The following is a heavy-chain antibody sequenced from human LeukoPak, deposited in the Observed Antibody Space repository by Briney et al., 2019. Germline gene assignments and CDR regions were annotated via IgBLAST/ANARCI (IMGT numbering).Heavy chain of an antibody. J-gene: IGHJ5*02. V-gene: IGHV4-4*07. CDR3: ARARNGVNYDFWSGYYPFDP. CDR1: GGSISSYY. CDR2: IYTSGST. Sequence: SETLSLTCTVSGGSISSYYWSWIRQPAGKGLEWIGRIYTSGSTNYSPSLKSRVTMSVDTSKNQFSLKLSSVTAADTAVYYCARARNGVNYDFWSGYYPFDPWGQGTLVTVSS. D-gene: IGHD3-3*01.